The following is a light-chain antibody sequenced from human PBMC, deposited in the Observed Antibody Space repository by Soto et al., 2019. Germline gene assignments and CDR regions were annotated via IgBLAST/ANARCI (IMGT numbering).Light chain of an antibody. CDR1: QSIHTS. Sequence: VLTQSPATLSLSPGERATLSCRASQSIHTSLAWYQQKSGKPPRLVIYDSTLRANGVPDRFGGSRSGTDFTLTISRLEPEDFAVYYCQQYGSSVTFGQGTRLEIK. V-gene: IGKV3-20*01. CDR3: QQYGSSVT. J-gene: IGKJ5*01. CDR2: DST.